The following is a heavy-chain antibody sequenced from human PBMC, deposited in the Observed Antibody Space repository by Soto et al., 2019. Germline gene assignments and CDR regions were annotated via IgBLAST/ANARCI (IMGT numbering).Heavy chain of an antibody. CDR3: ARESNYYDSLNWFDP. CDR1: GFSLSTSGVG. V-gene: IGHV2-5*02. CDR2: IYWDDDK. D-gene: IGHD3-22*01. Sequence: SGPTLVNPTQTLTLTCTFSGFSLSTSGVGVGWIRQPPGKALEWLALIYWDDDKRYSPSLKSRLTITKDTSKNQVVLTMTNMDPVDTATYYCARESNYYDSLNWFDPWGQGTLVTVSS. J-gene: IGHJ5*02.